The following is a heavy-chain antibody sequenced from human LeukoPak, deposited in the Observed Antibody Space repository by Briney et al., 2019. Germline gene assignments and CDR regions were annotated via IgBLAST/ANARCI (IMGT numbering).Heavy chain of an antibody. V-gene: IGHV4-30-4*07. CDR1: GGSISSGGYS. CDR3: ARDWGAFDI. Sequence: SETLSLSCAVSGGSISSGGYSWSWMRQPPGKGLEWIGYIYYSGSTYYNPSLKSRVTIPVDTSKNQFSLKLSSVTAADTAVYYCARDWGAFDIWGQGTMVTVSS. D-gene: IGHD3-16*01. CDR2: IYYSGST. J-gene: IGHJ3*02.